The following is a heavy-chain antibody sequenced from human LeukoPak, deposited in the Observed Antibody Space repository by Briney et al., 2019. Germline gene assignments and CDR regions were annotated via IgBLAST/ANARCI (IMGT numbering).Heavy chain of an antibody. CDR1: GGSISSHY. Sequence: PSETLSLTCTVSGGSISSHYWSWIRQSPGKGLEWIAYVYYTGSSSYNPSLKSRVIISVDTSKNQFSLQLRSVTAADTAVYYCANSDHGGNSFAYWGQGTLVTVSS. CDR3: ANSDHGGNSFAY. V-gene: IGHV4-59*11. CDR2: VYYTGSS. J-gene: IGHJ4*02. D-gene: IGHD4-23*01.